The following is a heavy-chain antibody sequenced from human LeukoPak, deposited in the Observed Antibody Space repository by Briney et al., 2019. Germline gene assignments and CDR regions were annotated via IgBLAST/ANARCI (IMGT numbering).Heavy chain of an antibody. CDR1: GGTFSSYA. CDR2: TIPIFGTA. J-gene: IGHJ5*02. Sequence: SVKVSCKASGGTFSSYAISWARQAPGQGLEWMGRTIPIFGTANYAQKFQGRVTITTDESTSTAYMELSSLRSEDTAVYYCARERGYCSSTSCRTPWFDPWGQGTLVTVSS. V-gene: IGHV1-69*05. CDR3: ARERGYCSSTSCRTPWFDP. D-gene: IGHD2-2*01.